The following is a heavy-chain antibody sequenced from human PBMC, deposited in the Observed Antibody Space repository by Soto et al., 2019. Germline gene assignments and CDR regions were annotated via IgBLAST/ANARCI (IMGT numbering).Heavy chain of an antibody. V-gene: IGHV3-30*03. CDR2: ISYDGSDE. CDR1: GFTFNTFG. J-gene: IGHJ4*02. Sequence: QVQLVESGGNMVQPGWSLTVSCAASGFTFNTFGMHWARQAPGKGLEWVAVISYDGSDEYYADSVKGRFTISIDNSMNTLSLQMNSLSVDATGVYYCARGPYCGSGTLDFWGQGTLVTVSS. CDR3: ARGPYCGSGTLDF. D-gene: IGHD3-10*01.